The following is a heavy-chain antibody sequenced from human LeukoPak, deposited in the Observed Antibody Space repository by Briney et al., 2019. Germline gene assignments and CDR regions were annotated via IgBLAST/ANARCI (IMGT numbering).Heavy chain of an antibody. Sequence: PGGSLRLSCAASGFTFSSYWVSWVRQAPGKGLEWVANIKQDGSEKYYVDSVKGRFTISRDNAKNSLYLQMNSLRAEDTAVYYCARDSTDCSGGSCLPIYWGQGTLVTVSS. V-gene: IGHV3-7*01. D-gene: IGHD2-15*01. J-gene: IGHJ4*02. CDR2: IKQDGSEK. CDR3: ARDSTDCSGGSCLPIY. CDR1: GFTFSSYW.